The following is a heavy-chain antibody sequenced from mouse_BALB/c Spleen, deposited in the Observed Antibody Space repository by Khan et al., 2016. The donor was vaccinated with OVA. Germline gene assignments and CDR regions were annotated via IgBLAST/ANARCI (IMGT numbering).Heavy chain of an antibody. CDR2: INTYTGEP. D-gene: IGHD1-1*02. V-gene: IGHV9-3-1*01. CDR3: ASGGYGYLDV. CDR1: GYTFTNYG. Sequence: QIQLVQSGPELKKPGETVKISCKASGYTFTNYGMNWVKQAPGKGLKWMGWINTYTGEPTYADDFKGRFAFSLETSASTAYLQINNLKNEDTATDGGASGGYGYLDVWGAGTTVTVSS. J-gene: IGHJ1*01.